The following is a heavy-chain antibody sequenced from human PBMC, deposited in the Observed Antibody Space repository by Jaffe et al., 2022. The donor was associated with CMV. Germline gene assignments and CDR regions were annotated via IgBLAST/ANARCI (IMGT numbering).Heavy chain of an antibody. CDR3: AADTQLYDFWRGGMDV. D-gene: IGHD3-3*01. V-gene: IGHV1-58*01. CDR1: GFTFTSSA. Sequence: QMQLVQSGPEVKKPGTSVKVSCKASGFTFTSSAVQWVRQARGQRLEWIGWIVVGSGNTNYAQKFQERVTITRDMSTSTAYMELSSLRSEDTAVYYCAADTQLYDFWRGGMDVWGQGTTVTVSS. J-gene: IGHJ6*02. CDR2: IVVGSGNT.